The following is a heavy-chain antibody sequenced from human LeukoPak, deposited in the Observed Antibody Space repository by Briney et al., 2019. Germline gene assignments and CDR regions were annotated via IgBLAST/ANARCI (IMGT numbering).Heavy chain of an antibody. V-gene: IGHV4-31*03. CDR3: ARGPAGVFDY. CDR1: GAPLHRGGND. Sequence: TLSLTLPVSGAPLHRGGNDWGWIRPHPGKGLEWIGYIYYSGTTYYNPSLKSRVTISVDTSKNQFSLRLTYVTAADTAVYYCARGPAGVFDYWGQGTLVTVSS. J-gene: IGHJ4*02. CDR2: IYYSGTT. D-gene: IGHD3-10*01.